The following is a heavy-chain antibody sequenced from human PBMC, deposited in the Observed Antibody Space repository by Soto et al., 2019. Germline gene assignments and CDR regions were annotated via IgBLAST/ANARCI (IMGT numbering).Heavy chain of an antibody. V-gene: IGHV1-69*04. J-gene: IGHJ4*02. Sequence: GASVKVSCKASGGTFSSYTISWVRQAPGQGGEGMGRIIPILGIANYAQKFQGRVTITADKSTSTAYMELSSLRSEDTAVYYCARDGGKVAGTLDYWGQGTLVTVSS. CDR2: IIPILGIA. CDR3: ARDGGKVAGTLDY. CDR1: GGTFSSYT. D-gene: IGHD6-19*01.